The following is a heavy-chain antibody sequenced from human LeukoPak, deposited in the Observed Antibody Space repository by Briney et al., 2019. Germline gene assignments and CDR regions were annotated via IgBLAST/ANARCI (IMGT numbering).Heavy chain of an antibody. CDR3: ARVEITMIVVVKKGFDY. CDR2: ISAYNGNT. D-gene: IGHD3-22*01. V-gene: IGHV1-18*01. Sequence: GASVKVSCKASGYTFTSYGISWVRQAPGQGLEWMGWISAYNGNTNYAQKLQGRVTMTTDTSTSTAYMGLRSLRSDDAAVYYCARVEITMIVVVKKGFDYWGQGTLVTVSS. CDR1: GYTFTSYG. J-gene: IGHJ4*02.